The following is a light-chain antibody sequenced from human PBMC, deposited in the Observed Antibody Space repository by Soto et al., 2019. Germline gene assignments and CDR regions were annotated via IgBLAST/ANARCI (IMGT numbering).Light chain of an antibody. CDR3: GTWDNSLSAGV. Sequence: QSVLTQPPSVSAAPGQKVTISCSGSTSNIGKRYVSWYQQLPGTAPKLLIYENNKRPSWIADRFSGSKSGTSATLDITGLQTWDEDDYYCGTWDNSLSAGVFGGGTKLTVL. V-gene: IGLV1-51*02. J-gene: IGLJ3*02. CDR2: ENN. CDR1: TSNIGKRY.